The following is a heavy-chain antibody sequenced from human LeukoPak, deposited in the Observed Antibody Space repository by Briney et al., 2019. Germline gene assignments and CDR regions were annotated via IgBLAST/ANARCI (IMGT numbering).Heavy chain of an antibody. J-gene: IGHJ4*02. D-gene: IGHD4-17*01. Sequence: GGSLRLSCAASGFTFSDFYISWIRPAPGKGPEWVSYISSSCSTTFYSASVKGRFTISRDNAKNSLSLQMNNLRAEDTAVYYRAKDKRTVTTLPYYFDYWGQGTLVTVSS. CDR1: GFTFSDFY. CDR2: ISSSCSTT. V-gene: IGHV3-11*04. CDR3: AKDKRTVTTLPYYFDY.